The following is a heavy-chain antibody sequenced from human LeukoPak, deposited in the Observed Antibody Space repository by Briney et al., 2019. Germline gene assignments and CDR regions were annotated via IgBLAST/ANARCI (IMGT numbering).Heavy chain of an antibody. J-gene: IGHJ5*02. Sequence: GSLRLSCAASGFTFSSYSMNWVRQPPGKGLEWIGSIYYSGSTYYKPSLKSRVTISVDTSKNQFSLKLSSVTATDTAVYYCARHKEGFMVRGIITKKERAYNWFDPWGQGTLVTVSS. D-gene: IGHD3-10*01. CDR1: GFTFSSYSMN. CDR3: ARHKEGFMVRGIITKKERAYNWFDP. V-gene: IGHV4-39*01. CDR2: IYYSGST.